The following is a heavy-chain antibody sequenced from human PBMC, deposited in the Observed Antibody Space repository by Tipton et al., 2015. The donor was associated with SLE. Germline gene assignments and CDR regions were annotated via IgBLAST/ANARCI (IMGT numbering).Heavy chain of an antibody. CDR2: ISYDGSNK. CDR1: GFTFSSYA. D-gene: IGHD3-10*01. V-gene: IGHV3-30*04. J-gene: IGHJ4*02. Sequence: QLVQSGGGVVQPGRSLRLSCAASGFTFSSYAMHWVRQAPGKGLEWVAVISYDGSNKYYADSVKGRFTISRDNSKNTLYLQMNSLRAEDTAVYYWARGELLSYWGQGTLVTVSS. CDR3: ARGELLSY.